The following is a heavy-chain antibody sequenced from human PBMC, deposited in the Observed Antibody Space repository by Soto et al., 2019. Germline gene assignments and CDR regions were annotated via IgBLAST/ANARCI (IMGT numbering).Heavy chain of an antibody. V-gene: IGHV1-3*01. CDR2: INAGNGNT. J-gene: IGHJ4*02. D-gene: IGHD3-10*01. CDR3: ARDNYYGSGLYYFDY. CDR1: GYTFTSYA. Sequence: ASVKVSCKASGYTFTSYAMHWVRQAPGQRLEWMGWINAGNGNTKYSQKFQGRVTITRDTSASTAYMELSGLRSEDTAVYYCARDNYYGSGLYYFDYWGQGTLVTVSS.